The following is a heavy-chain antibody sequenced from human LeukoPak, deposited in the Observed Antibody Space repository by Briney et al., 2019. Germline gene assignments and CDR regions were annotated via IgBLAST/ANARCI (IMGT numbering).Heavy chain of an antibody. Sequence: ASVKVSCKASGYTFTGSYMHWVRQAPGQGLEWMGWINPNSGGTNYAQKFQGRVTMTRDTSISTAYMELSRLRSDDTAVYYCAGYSYQHYGMDVWGQGTTVTVSS. V-gene: IGHV1-2*02. CDR3: AGYSYQHYGMDV. J-gene: IGHJ6*02. D-gene: IGHD1-1*01. CDR1: GYTFTGSY. CDR2: INPNSGGT.